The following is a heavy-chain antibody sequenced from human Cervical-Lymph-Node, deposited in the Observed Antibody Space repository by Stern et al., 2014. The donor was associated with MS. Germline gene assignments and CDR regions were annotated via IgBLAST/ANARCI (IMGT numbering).Heavy chain of an antibody. V-gene: IGHV1-2*06. CDR3: ARSITVTPLEY. Sequence: VQLEESGGEVKKPGASVKVSCRASGYIFTSYYIHWVRQAPGKGLVWMGLLNPSSGATDLSQSFQDRVTMTRDTSITTAYMELTRLTSDDTAVYYCARSITVTPLEYWGQGSLVAVSS. D-gene: IGHD4-17*01. J-gene: IGHJ4*02. CDR2: LNPSSGAT. CDR1: GYIFTSYY.